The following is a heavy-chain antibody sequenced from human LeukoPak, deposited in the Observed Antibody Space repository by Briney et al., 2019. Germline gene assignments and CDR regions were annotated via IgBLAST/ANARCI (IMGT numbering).Heavy chain of an antibody. CDR3: ARESIAVAGWPISYYYYGMDV. CDR2: INHSGST. Sequence: TPSETLSLTCAVYGGSFSGYYWSWIRQPPGKGLEWIGEINHSGSTNYNPSLKSRVTISVDTSKNQFSLKLSSVTAADTAVYYCARESIAVAGWPISYYYYGMDVWGQGTTVTVSS. D-gene: IGHD6-19*01. CDR1: GGSFSGYY. V-gene: IGHV4-34*01. J-gene: IGHJ6*02.